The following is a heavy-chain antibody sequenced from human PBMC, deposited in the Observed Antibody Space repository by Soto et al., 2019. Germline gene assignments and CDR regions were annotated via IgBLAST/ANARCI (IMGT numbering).Heavy chain of an antibody. V-gene: IGHV1-69*06. D-gene: IGHD3-10*01. CDR3: ARGYRELFFYAMDV. CDR2: IIPFYDKP. Sequence: QVELVQSGMEVKNPGSSVKVSGKASGDTFSNYAINGGGQAPGQGLEWMGGIIPFYDKPNYAENFLGRVTISADKFTATAYLEVSSLRSEDTAVYFCARGYRELFFYAMDVWGRGTPVIVSS. J-gene: IGHJ6*02. CDR1: GDTFSNYA.